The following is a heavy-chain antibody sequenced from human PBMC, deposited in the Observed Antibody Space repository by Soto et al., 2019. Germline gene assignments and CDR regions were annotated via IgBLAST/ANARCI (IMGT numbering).Heavy chain of an antibody. D-gene: IGHD2-8*01. CDR3: AKDPPRYCTDCGHDAFDI. CDR2: ISGSGGST. V-gene: IGHV3-23*01. Sequence: EVQLLESGGGLVQPGGSLRLSCAASGFTFSSYAMSWVRQAPGKGLEWVSAISGSGGSTYYADSVKGRFTISRDNSKYTLYLQMNSLRAEDTAVYYCAKDPPRYCTDCGHDAFDIWGQGTMVTVSS. CDR1: GFTFSSYA. J-gene: IGHJ3*02.